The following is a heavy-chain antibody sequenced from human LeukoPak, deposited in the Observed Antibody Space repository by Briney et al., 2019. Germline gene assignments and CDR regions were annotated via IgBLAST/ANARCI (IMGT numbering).Heavy chain of an antibody. V-gene: IGHV3-23*01. CDR1: GFTFSSYA. Sequence: PGGSLRLSCAASGFTFSSYAMSWVRQAPGKGLEWDSAISGSGGSAYYADSVKGRFTISRDNSKNTLYLQMNSLRAEDTAVYYCAKTGYGSGSYLYNWFDPWGQGTLVTVSS. D-gene: IGHD3-10*01. CDR2: ISGSGGSA. CDR3: AKTGYGSGSYLYNWFDP. J-gene: IGHJ5*02.